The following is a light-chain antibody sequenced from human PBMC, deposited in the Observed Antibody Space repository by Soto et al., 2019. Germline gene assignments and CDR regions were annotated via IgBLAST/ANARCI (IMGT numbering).Light chain of an antibody. J-gene: IGKJ5*01. CDR3: QQRSNWPPIT. Sequence: EIVLTQSPATLSLSPGARATLSCRASQSVKTFLVWYQQRPGQAPRLLIYDASHRAAGIPARFSGSGFGTDFTLTISSLEPEDAAVYCCQQRSNWPPITFGQGTRLEI. CDR2: DAS. V-gene: IGKV3-11*01. CDR1: QSVKTF.